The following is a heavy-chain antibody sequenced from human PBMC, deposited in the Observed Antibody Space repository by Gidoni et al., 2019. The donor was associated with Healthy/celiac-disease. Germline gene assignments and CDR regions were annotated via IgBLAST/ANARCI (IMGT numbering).Heavy chain of an antibody. J-gene: IGHJ2*01. CDR1: GFTVRSNY. Sequence: EVQQGEKGGGVIEHGGSRRLSCAAYGFTVRSNYMSWVRQAPGKGLEWVSVIYSGVITYSADSVKGRFTISRDNSKNPLYLQMNSLRAEDTAVYYCARGSGPWYFDLWGRGTLVTVSS. V-gene: IGHV3-53*02. CDR2: IYSGVIT. CDR3: ARGSGPWYFDL.